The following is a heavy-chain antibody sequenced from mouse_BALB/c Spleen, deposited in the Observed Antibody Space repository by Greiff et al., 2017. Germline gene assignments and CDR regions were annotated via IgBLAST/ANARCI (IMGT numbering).Heavy chain of an antibody. Sequence: EVMLVESGGGLVKPGGSLKLSCAASGFTFSSYAMPWVRQTPEKRLEWVASISSGGSTYYPDSVKGGFTISRDNARNILYLQMSSLRTEDTAEYYCASDGIRTGAWFAYWGQGTLVTVSA. J-gene: IGHJ3*01. CDR3: ASDGIRTGAWFAY. CDR2: ISSGGST. D-gene: IGHD2-4*01. CDR1: GFTFSSYA. V-gene: IGHV5-6-5*01.